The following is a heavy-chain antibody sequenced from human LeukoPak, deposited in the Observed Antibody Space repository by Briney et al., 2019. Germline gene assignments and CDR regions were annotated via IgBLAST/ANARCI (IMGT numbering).Heavy chain of an antibody. CDR1: GFTFSSYA. D-gene: IGHD3-10*01. V-gene: IGHV3-30*04. J-gene: IGHJ4*02. CDR3: ASDPHCYGSGRYDY. Sequence: GRSLRLSCAASGFTFSSYAMNWVRQAPGKGLEWESVISYDGSNKYYADSVKGRFTISRDNSKNTLYMQMSSLIAEDTAVYYCASDPHCYGSGRYDYWGQGTLVTVSS. CDR2: ISYDGSNK.